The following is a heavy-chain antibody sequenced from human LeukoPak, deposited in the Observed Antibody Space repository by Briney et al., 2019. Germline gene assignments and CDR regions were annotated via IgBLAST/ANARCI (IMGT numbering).Heavy chain of an antibody. CDR3: ARDRSVGVLPAPPFDY. D-gene: IGHD6-6*01. Sequence: SETLSLTCTVHGGSFSGYFWSWIRQAPGKGLEWIGEISHVGTTNFNPSLQSRVTLSVDTSKNQFSLTLTSVTAADTAVYYCARDRSVGVLPAPPFDYWGQGTLVTVSS. CDR1: GGSFSGYF. V-gene: IGHV4-34*01. CDR2: ISHVGTT. J-gene: IGHJ4*02.